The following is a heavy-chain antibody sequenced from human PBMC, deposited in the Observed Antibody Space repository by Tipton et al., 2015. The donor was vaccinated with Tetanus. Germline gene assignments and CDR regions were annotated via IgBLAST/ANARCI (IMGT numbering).Heavy chain of an antibody. J-gene: IGHJ4*02. V-gene: IGHV4-61*01. CDR2: IYYSGST. Sequence: TLSLTCTVSGGSVSSGSYYWSWIRQPPGKGLEWIGYIYYSGSTNYNPSLKSRVTISVDTSKNQFSLKLSSVTAADTAVYYCARVTLVCNGGSCYPGYFDYWGQGTLVTVSS. CDR3: ARVTLVCNGGSCYPGYFDY. D-gene: IGHD2-15*01. CDR1: GGSVSSGSYY.